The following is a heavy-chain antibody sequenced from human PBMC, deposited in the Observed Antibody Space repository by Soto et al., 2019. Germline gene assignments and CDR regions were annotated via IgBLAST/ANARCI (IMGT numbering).Heavy chain of an antibody. D-gene: IGHD3-16*02. CDR3: ARDSPARSLWAWFDP. V-gene: IGHV1-18*01. Sequence: QVQLVQSGAEVKKPGASVKVSCKASGYTFTSYGISWVRQAPGQGLEWMGWISAYNGNTNNAQKHQGRVTMTTDTSTSTAYMELRSLRSDDTAVYYCARDSPARSLWAWFDPWGQGTLVTVSS. CDR1: GYTFTSYG. J-gene: IGHJ5*02. CDR2: ISAYNGNT.